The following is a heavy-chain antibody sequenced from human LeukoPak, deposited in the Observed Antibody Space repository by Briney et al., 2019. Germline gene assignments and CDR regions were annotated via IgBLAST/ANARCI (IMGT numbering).Heavy chain of an antibody. D-gene: IGHD2-21*01. J-gene: IGHJ4*02. CDR2: IYYSGST. V-gene: IGHV4-59*01. CDR3: ARDSPYCGGDCYVHFDY. Sequence: TSETLSLTCTVSGGSISSYYWSWIRQPPGKGLEWIGYIYYSGSTNYNPSLKSRVTISVDTSKNQFSLKLSSVTAADTAVYYCARDSPYCGGDCYVHFDYWGQGTLVTVSS. CDR1: GGSISSYY.